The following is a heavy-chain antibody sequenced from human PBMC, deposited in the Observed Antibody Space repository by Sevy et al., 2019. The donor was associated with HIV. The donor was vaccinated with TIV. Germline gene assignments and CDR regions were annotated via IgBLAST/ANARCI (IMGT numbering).Heavy chain of an antibody. D-gene: IGHD3-16*01. CDR2: ISYDGNNK. Sequence: GGSLRLSCAASGFTFSSYAMHWVRQAPGKGLEWVAVISYDGNNKYHADSVKDRFTMSRDNSKNTLYLQMNSLMVEDTAVYYCARDGSSGGLFLKDYYYFGMDVWGQGTTVTVSS. CDR3: ARDGSSGGLFLKDYYYFGMDV. J-gene: IGHJ6*02. CDR1: GFTFSSYA. V-gene: IGHV3-30*04.